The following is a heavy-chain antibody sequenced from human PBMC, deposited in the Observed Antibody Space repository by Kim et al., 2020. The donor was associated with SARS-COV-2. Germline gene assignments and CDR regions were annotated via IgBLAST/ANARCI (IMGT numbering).Heavy chain of an antibody. CDR3: ARGSWFGESTFDP. J-gene: IGHJ5*02. V-gene: IGHV1-46*01. D-gene: IGHD3-10*01. Sequence: AQKFQGRVTMTRDTSTSTVYMELSSLRSEDTAVYYCARGSWFGESTFDPWGQGTLVTVSS.